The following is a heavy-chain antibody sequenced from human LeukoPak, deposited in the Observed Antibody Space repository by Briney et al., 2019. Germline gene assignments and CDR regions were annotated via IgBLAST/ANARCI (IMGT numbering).Heavy chain of an antibody. CDR1: GFTFGDYA. CDR2: ISSSSSYI. J-gene: IGHJ5*02. V-gene: IGHV3-21*01. Sequence: GGSLRLSCTASGFTFGDYAMSRVRQAPGKGLEWVSSISSSSSYIYYADSVKGRFTISRDNAKNSLYLQMNSLRAEDTAVYYCARNDYGDWGAFRFDPWGQGTLVTVSS. D-gene: IGHD4-17*01. CDR3: ARNDYGDWGAFRFDP.